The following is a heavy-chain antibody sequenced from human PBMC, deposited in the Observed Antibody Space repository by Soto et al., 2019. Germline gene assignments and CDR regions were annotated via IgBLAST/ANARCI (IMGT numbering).Heavy chain of an antibody. J-gene: IGHJ1*01. Sequence: SETLSLTCTVSGGSISSGGYYWSWIRQHPGKGLEWIGYIYYSGSTYYNPSLKSRVTISVDTSKNQFSLKLSSVTAADTAVYYCAMTDGRYYYDSSFQHWGQGTLVTVS. CDR3: AMTDGRYYYDSSFQH. V-gene: IGHV4-31*03. CDR2: IYYSGST. D-gene: IGHD3-22*01. CDR1: GGSISSGGYY.